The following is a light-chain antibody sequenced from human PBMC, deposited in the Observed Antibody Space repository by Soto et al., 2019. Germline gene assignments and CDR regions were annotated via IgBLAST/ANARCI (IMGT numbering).Light chain of an antibody. CDR2: EVS. J-gene: IGLJ1*01. Sequence: QSALTQPASVSGSPGQSITISCTGTSSDVGGYNYVSWYQQHPGKAPKLMIYEVSKRPSGVSNRFSGSKSGNTASLTISGLQAEDEADYYCSSYTSSSTPYAFGTGTKLTVL. V-gene: IGLV2-14*01. CDR3: SSYTSSSTPYA. CDR1: SSDVGGYNY.